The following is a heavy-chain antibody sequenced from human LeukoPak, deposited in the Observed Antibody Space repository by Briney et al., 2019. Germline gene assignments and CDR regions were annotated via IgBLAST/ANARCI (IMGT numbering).Heavy chain of an antibody. CDR3: ARDGNDYGEPFDI. J-gene: IGHJ3*02. V-gene: IGHV3-48*01. D-gene: IGHD4-17*01. Sequence: PGGSLRLSCAASGFTFSSYGMNWVRQAPGKGLEWVSYISSSSSTIYYADSVKGRFTISRDNSKNTVYLQMNSLRAGDTAVYYCARDGNDYGEPFDIWGQGTMVTVSS. CDR1: GFTFSSYG. CDR2: ISSSSSTI.